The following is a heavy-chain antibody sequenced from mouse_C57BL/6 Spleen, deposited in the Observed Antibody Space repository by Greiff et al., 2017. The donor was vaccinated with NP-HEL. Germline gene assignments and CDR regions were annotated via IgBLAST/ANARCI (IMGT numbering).Heavy chain of an antibody. CDR1: GYTFTSYG. J-gene: IGHJ3*01. Sequence: QVQLQQSGAELARPGASVKLSCKASGYTFTSYGISWVKQRTGQGLEWIGEIYPRSGNTYYNEKFKGKATLTADKSSSTAYMELRSLTSEDSAVYFCARWGGNYSWFAYWGQGTLVTVSA. V-gene: IGHV1-81*01. D-gene: IGHD2-1*01. CDR3: ARWGGNYSWFAY. CDR2: IYPRSGNT.